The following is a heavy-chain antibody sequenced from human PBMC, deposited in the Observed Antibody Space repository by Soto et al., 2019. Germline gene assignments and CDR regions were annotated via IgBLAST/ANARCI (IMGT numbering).Heavy chain of an antibody. J-gene: IGHJ4*02. CDR1: GYTFTSYG. CDR3: ARISGWGLFVVVVAENYYFDY. Sequence: GASVKVSCKASGYTFTSYGISRLRQAPGQGLEWMGWISAYNGNTNYAQKLQGRVTMTTDTCTSTAYMELRSLRSDDTAVYYCARISGWGLFVVVVAENYYFDYWGQGTLVTVSS. V-gene: IGHV1-18*01. CDR2: ISAYNGNT. D-gene: IGHD2-15*01.